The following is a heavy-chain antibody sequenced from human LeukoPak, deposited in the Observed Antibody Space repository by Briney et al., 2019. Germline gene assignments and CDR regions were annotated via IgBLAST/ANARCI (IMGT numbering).Heavy chain of an antibody. Sequence: ASXXSFSNYGMSWVRQXPGKGPYWVSVISDQTYYADSVRSPFTISRYDYKNTLFLQMNSLRIEDSAIYYCAKGVRWFDPWGQGTLVTVSS. V-gene: IGHV3-23*01. CDR1: XXSFSNYG. CDR3: AKGVRWFDP. CDR2: ISDQT. J-gene: IGHJ5*02. D-gene: IGHD3-10*01.